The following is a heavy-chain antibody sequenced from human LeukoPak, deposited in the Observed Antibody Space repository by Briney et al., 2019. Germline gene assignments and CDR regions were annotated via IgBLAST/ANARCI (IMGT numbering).Heavy chain of an antibody. V-gene: IGHV4-39*01. J-gene: IGHJ4*02. D-gene: IGHD2-15*01. CDR1: GASISSTSDY. Sequence: SETLSLTCTVSGASISSTSDYWGRIRQPPGKGLEWIGTIYYSGRAYHNPSLRSRLTISVDTSKNQFSLKLNSVTATDTAIYYCVRQKQHCDGGSCFPPDCWGQGTLVTVSS. CDR3: VRQKQHCDGGSCFPPDC. CDR2: IYYSGRA.